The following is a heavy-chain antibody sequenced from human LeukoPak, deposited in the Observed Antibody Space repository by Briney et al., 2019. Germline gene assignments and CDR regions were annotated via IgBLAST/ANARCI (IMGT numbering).Heavy chain of an antibody. J-gene: IGHJ4*02. V-gene: IGHV4-61*01. Sequence: SETLSLTCTVSGGSVSSGSYYWSWIRQPPRKGLEWIGYIYYSGSTNYNPSLKSRVTISVDTSKNQFSLKLSSVTAADTAIYYCARESPSGYYNRPIDYWGQGTLVTVSS. CDR1: GGSVSSGSYY. CDR3: ARESPSGYYNRPIDY. CDR2: IYYSGST. D-gene: IGHD3-22*01.